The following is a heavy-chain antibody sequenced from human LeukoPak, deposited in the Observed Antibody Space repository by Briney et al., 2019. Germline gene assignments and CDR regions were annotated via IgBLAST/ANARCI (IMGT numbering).Heavy chain of an antibody. CDR1: GFTFSHYV. CDR3: AKDRHDYGDYVFDY. J-gene: IGHJ4*02. D-gene: IGHD4-17*01. CDR2: IQSDGTNK. Sequence: GGSLRLSCAASGFTFSHYVMHWVRQAPGKGLEWVAFIQSDGTNKFYADSVKGRFTISRDNSKNTLYLQMNSLRAEDTAVYYCAKDRHDYGDYVFDYWGQGTLVTVSS. V-gene: IGHV3-30*02.